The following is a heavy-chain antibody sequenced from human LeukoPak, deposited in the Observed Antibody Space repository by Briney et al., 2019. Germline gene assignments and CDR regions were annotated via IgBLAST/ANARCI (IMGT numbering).Heavy chain of an antibody. CDR3: ARDSGAIVGATGVTY. J-gene: IGHJ4*02. V-gene: IGHV3-33*01. CDR2: IWYDGSNK. Sequence: GRSLRLSCAASGFTFSGYGMHWVRQAPGKGLEWVAVIWYDGSNKYYADSVKGRFTISRDNSKNTLYLQMNSLRAEDTAVYYCARDSGAIVGATGVTYWGQGTLVTVSS. D-gene: IGHD1-26*01. CDR1: GFTFSGYG.